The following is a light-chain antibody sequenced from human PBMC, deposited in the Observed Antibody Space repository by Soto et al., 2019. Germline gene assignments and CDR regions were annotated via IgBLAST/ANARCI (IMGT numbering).Light chain of an antibody. CDR2: TAS. Sequence: DIQLTQSPSFLSASVGDRVTITCRASQGIYNYLAWYQQKAGKAPKLLIHTASTLQNGVPSRFSGSGFGTEFTLTISSLQPEDLATYYCQHRHSYPLTLGGGTKVEIK. CDR1: QGIYNY. V-gene: IGKV1-9*01. CDR3: QHRHSYPLT. J-gene: IGKJ4*01.